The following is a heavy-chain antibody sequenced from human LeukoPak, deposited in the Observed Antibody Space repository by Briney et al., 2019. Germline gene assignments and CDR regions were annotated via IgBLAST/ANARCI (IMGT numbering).Heavy chain of an antibody. CDR2: IRYNGNNQ. V-gene: IGHV3-30*02. D-gene: IGHD6-19*01. J-gene: IGHJ6*03. CDR1: GFTFNNYG. CDR3: AREAAIAVAGVDSGYHYYMDA. Sequence: GGSPRLSCAASGFTFNNYGMHWVRQAPGKGLEWVAFIRYNGNNQYYADSVKGRFTISRDNSKNTLYLQMNSLRAEDTAVYYCAREAAIAVAGVDSGYHYYMDAWGKGTTVTVSS.